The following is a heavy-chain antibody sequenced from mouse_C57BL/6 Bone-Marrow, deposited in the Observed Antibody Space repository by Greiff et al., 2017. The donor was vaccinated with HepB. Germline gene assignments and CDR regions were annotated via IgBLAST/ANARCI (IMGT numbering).Heavy chain of an antibody. J-gene: IGHJ4*01. D-gene: IGHD1-1*01. V-gene: IGHV1-64*01. Sequence: VQLQQPGAELVKPGASVKLSCKASGYTFTSYWMHWVKQRPGQGLEWIGMIHPNSGSTNYNEKFKSKATLTVDKSSSTAYIQLSSLTSEDSAVYYCARGITTVVAYYAMDYWGQGTSVTVSS. CDR3: ARGITTVVAYYAMDY. CDR1: GYTFTSYW. CDR2: IHPNSGST.